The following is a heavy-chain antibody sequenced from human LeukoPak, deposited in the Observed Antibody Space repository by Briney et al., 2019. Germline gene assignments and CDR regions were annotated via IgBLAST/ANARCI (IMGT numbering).Heavy chain of an antibody. J-gene: IGHJ5*02. CDR1: GGSISNYY. D-gene: IGHD5-24*01. CDR3: ARDRLQLPS. V-gene: IGHV4-59*01. Sequence: NTSETLSLTCTVSGGSISNYYWNWIRQPPGKGLEWIGYIYHTGNTNYNPSLKSRVTISVDTSKNQFSLKLSSVTAADTAVYYCARDRLQLPSWGQGALVTVSS. CDR2: IYHTGNT.